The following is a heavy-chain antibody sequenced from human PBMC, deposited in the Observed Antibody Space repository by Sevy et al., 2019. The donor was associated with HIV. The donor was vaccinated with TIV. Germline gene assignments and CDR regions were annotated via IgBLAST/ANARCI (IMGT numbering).Heavy chain of an antibody. CDR3: AKDLGATITTYYFDY. J-gene: IGHJ4*02. D-gene: IGHD5-12*01. Sequence: GGSLRLSCAASGFTFSSYSMSWVRQAPGKWLEWVSAIRGSGGSTYYADSVKGRFTISRDNSKNTLYLQMNSLRAEDTAVYYCAKDLGATITTYYFDYWGQGTLVTVSS. CDR1: GFTFSSYS. V-gene: IGHV3-23*01. CDR2: IRGSGGST.